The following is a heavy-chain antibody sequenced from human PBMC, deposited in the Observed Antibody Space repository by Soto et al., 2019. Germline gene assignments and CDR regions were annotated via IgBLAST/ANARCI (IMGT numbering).Heavy chain of an antibody. D-gene: IGHD7-27*01. V-gene: IGHV2-5*01. Sequence: GPTLVNPTQTLTLTCTFSGFSLSTRAVGVGWIRQPPGKALEWLALIYWNDDQRYSPSLKNRLTITKDTSKNHVVLTMTNMDPADTATYYCAHRQDLGAFDIWGQGTMVTLSS. CDR1: GFSLSTRAVG. CDR2: IYWNDDQ. J-gene: IGHJ3*02. CDR3: AHRQDLGAFDI.